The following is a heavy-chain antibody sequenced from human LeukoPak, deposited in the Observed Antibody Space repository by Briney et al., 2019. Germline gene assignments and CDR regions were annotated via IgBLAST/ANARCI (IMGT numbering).Heavy chain of an antibody. J-gene: IGHJ5*02. CDR3: ARVGNSGSYSWFDP. Sequence: APVKVSCKASGYTFSSYGISWVRQAPGQGLEWMGWISAYNGNTNYAQKLQGRVTMTTDTSTSTAYMELRSLRSDDTAVYYCARVGNSGSYSWFDPWGQGTLVTASS. CDR2: ISAYNGNT. V-gene: IGHV1-18*01. CDR1: GYTFSSYG. D-gene: IGHD1-26*01.